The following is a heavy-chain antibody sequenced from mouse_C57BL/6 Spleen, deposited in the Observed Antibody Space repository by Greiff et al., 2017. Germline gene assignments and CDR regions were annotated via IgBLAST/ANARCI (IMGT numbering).Heavy chain of an antibody. Sequence: QVQLQQPGAELVKPGASVKMSCKASGYTFTSYWITWVKQRPGQGLEWIGDIYPGSGSTNYNEKFKSKATLTVDTSSSTAYMQLSSLTSEDSAVYYCARPGYSKFYAMDYWGQGTSVTVSS. J-gene: IGHJ4*01. CDR1: GYTFTSYW. D-gene: IGHD2-5*01. CDR2: IYPGSGST. CDR3: ARPGYSKFYAMDY. V-gene: IGHV1-55*01.